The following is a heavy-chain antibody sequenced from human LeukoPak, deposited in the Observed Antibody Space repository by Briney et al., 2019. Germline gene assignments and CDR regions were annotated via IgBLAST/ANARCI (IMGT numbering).Heavy chain of an antibody. Sequence: SETLSLTCTVSGGSISSGGYYWSWIRQHPGKGLEWIGYIYYSGSTYYNPSFKGRVTISVDTSKNQFSLKLSSVTAADTAVYYCAREAAAGIPTWFDPWGQGTLVTVSS. J-gene: IGHJ5*02. D-gene: IGHD6-13*01. CDR3: AREAAAGIPTWFDP. CDR2: IYYSGST. CDR1: GGSISSGGYY. V-gene: IGHV4-31*03.